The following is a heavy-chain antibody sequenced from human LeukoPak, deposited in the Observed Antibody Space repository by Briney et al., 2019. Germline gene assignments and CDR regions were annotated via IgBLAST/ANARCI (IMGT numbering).Heavy chain of an antibody. CDR1: GGSISSSSYY. Sequence: SETLSLTCTVSGGSISSSSYYWGWIRRPPGKGLEWIGSIYYSGSTYYNPSLKSRVTISVDTSKNQFSLKLSSVTAADTAVYYCARHRGYGDPWYFDLWGRGTLVTVSS. CDR2: IYYSGST. V-gene: IGHV4-39*01. J-gene: IGHJ2*01. CDR3: ARHRGYGDPWYFDL. D-gene: IGHD4-17*01.